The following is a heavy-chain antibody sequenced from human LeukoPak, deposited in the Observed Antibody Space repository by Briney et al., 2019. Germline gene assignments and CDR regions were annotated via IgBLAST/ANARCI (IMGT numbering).Heavy chain of an antibody. CDR1: GFTFSSYG. V-gene: IGHV3-30*03. D-gene: IGHD3-10*01. Sequence: GGSLRLSCAVSGFTFSSYGIHWARQAPGKGLEWVAVISYDGSNKYYADSVKGRFTISRDNSKNTLYLQMNSLRPEDTAVYYCARGGYGLGSYFYFYGMDVWGQGTTVTVSS. J-gene: IGHJ6*02. CDR3: ARGGYGLGSYFYFYGMDV. CDR2: ISYDGSNK.